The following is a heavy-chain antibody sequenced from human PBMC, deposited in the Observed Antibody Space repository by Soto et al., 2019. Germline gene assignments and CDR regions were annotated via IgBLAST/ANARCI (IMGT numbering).Heavy chain of an antibody. V-gene: IGHV4-39*01. CDR1: GGSISSGTYY. J-gene: IGHJ3*02. CDR2: IYYSGRT. D-gene: IGHD3-10*01. Sequence: QLQLQESGPGLVKPSETLSLTCTVSGGSISSGTYYWGWIRQPPGKGLEWIANIYYSGRTYYNPSLESRVTISVDTSKKQFFLDLNSVTAADTAVYYYARLHNERFGDDTFDTWGQGTMVTVSS. CDR3: ARLHNERFGDDTFDT.